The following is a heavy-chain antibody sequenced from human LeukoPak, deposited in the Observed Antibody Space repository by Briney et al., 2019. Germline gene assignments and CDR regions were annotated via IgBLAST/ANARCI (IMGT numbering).Heavy chain of an antibody. V-gene: IGHV3-7*05. D-gene: IGHD1-14*01. CDR3: ARDNSGPDPEHWEA. CDR1: GFTFSRYW. J-gene: IGHJ5*02. Sequence: GGSLRLSCAVSGFTFSRYWMSWVRQARGQGREWVGNIKEDGSEKYCVDSVKGRFTISRDNAKNSLYLQMNSLRAEDAAIYYCARDNSGPDPEHWEAWGQGTLVTVSS. CDR2: IKEDGSEK.